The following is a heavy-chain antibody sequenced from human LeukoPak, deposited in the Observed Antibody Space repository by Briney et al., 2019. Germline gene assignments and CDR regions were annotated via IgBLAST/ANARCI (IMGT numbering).Heavy chain of an antibody. CDR2: INHSGST. CDR3: AIFWSDDY. D-gene: IGHD3-3*01. J-gene: IGHJ4*02. V-gene: IGHV4-34*01. CDR1: GGSFSGYY. Sequence: SETLSLTCAVYGGSFSGYYWSWFPKPPGKGLEWIGEINHSGSTNYNPSHKSRVTISVDTSKNQFSLKLSSVTAADTAVYYCAIFWSDDYWGQGTLVTVSS.